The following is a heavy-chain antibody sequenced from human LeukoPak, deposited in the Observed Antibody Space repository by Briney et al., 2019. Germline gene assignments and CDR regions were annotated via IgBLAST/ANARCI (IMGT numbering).Heavy chain of an antibody. CDR1: GYTFTGYY. Sequence: GASVKVSCKASGYTFTGYYMHWVRQAPGQGLEWMGWINPNSGGTNYAQKFQGWGTMTRDTSISTAYMELSRLRSDDTAVYYCARSRDGDYYGMDVWGKGTTVTVSS. D-gene: IGHD4-17*01. CDR3: ARSRDGDYYGMDV. J-gene: IGHJ6*04. CDR2: INPNSGGT. V-gene: IGHV1-2*04.